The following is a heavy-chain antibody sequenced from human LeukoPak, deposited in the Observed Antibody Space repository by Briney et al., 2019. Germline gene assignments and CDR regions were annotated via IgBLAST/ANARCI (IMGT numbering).Heavy chain of an antibody. D-gene: IGHD2-2*01. CDR3: ARGLIDDIVVVPAAIHRYYFDY. V-gene: IGHV4-34*01. CDR2: INHSGST. J-gene: IGHJ4*02. CDR1: GGSFSGYY. Sequence: SETLSLTCAVNGGSFSGYYWSWIRQPPGKGLEWIGEINHSGSTNYNPSLKSRVTISVDTSKNQFSLKLSSVTAADTAVYYCARGLIDDIVVVPAAIHRYYFDYWGQGTLVTVSS.